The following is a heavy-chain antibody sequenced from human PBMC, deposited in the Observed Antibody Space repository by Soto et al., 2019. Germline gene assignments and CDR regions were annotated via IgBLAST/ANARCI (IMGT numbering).Heavy chain of an antibody. CDR3: ARGRGPGVMDSIEYFLH. V-gene: IGHV1-18*01. J-gene: IGHJ1*01. CDR1: GYTFSTYE. CDR2: ITPHNGNT. Sequence: QIQLVQSGAEVEKPGASVKVSCEASGYTFSTYEISWARQAPGQGLEWVGWITPHNGNTKIAQKFQDRVTMTTDVSTRTAYMALRSLRFDDTAVYYCARGRGPGVMDSIEYFLHWGQGTLVTVSS. D-gene: IGHD3-22*01.